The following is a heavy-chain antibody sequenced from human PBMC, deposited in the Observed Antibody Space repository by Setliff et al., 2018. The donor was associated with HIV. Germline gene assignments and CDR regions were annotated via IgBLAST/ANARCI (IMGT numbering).Heavy chain of an antibody. CDR2: INTNTGNP. J-gene: IGHJ5*02. CDR3: AREGTYYYDSSGPFDP. D-gene: IGHD3-22*01. CDR1: GYTFTSYA. V-gene: IGHV7-4-1*02. Sequence: RASVKVSCKASGYTFTSYAMNWVRQAPGQGLEWMGWINTNTGNPTYAQGFTGRFVFSLDTSVSTAYLQISSLKAEDTAVYYCAREGTYYYDSSGPFDPWGQGTLVTVSS.